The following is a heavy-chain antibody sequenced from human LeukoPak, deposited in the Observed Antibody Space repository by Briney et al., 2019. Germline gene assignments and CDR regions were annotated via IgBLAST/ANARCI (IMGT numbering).Heavy chain of an antibody. J-gene: IGHJ4*02. CDR1: GFTFSDYY. CDR2: ISSSSSYT. CDR3: ARGGPVWFGELTYFDY. V-gene: IGHV3-11*06. D-gene: IGHD3-10*01. Sequence: GGSLRLSCAASGFTFSDYYMSWLRQAPGKGLEWVSYISSSSSYTNYADSVKGRFTISRDNAKNSLCLQMNSLRAEDTAVYYCARGGPVWFGELTYFDYWGQGTLVTVSS.